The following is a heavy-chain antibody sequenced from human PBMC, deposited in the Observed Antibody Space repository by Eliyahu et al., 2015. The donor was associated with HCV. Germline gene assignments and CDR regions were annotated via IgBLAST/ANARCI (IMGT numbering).Heavy chain of an antibody. CDR1: GXTMSGFY. CDR3: ARERAYCNGDKCNGLDV. J-gene: IGHJ6*02. D-gene: IGHD2-21*01. CDR2: INPTTTYX. Sequence: QVQLLQSGAXVXKPGASVKVSCKASGXTMSGFYVNWVRQAPGQGLEWVGLINPTTTYXSTAQRFQGRVTMTRDTTTNTFYMELSSLRSEDTALYYCARERAYCNGDKCNGLDVWGQGTTVTVSS. V-gene: IGHV1-46*01.